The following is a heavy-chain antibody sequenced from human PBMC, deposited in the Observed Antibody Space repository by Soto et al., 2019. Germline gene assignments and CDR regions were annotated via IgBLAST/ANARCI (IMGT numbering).Heavy chain of an antibody. CDR2: TYYRSKWYN. Sequence: SQTLSLTCAISGDSVSSNSAAWNWIRQSPSRGLEWLGRTYYRSKWYNDYAVSVKSRITINPDTSKNQFSLQLNSVTPEDTAVYYCARGLYSSGWYLDAFDIWGQGTMVTVS. CDR3: ARGLYSSGWYLDAFDI. CDR1: GDSVSSNSAA. J-gene: IGHJ3*02. D-gene: IGHD6-19*01. V-gene: IGHV6-1*01.